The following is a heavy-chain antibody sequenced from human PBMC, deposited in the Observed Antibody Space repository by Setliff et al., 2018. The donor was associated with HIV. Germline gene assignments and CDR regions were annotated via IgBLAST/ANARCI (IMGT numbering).Heavy chain of an antibody. CDR2: IIPLFGTT. CDR1: GGTVSDHG. V-gene: IGHV1-69*05. J-gene: IGHJ3*01. Sequence: SVKVSCKVSGGTVSDHGVTWVRQAPGQGLEWMGTIIPLFGTTNYAQKFLGRVTITRDTSASTAYMELNSLRSEDMAVYYCARAPHEGLLWFGGGGFDLWGQGTMVTVS. D-gene: IGHD3-10*01. CDR3: ARAPHEGLLWFGGGGFDL.